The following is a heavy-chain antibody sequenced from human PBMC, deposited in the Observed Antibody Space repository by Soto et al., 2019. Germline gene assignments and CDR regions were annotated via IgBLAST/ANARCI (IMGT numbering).Heavy chain of an antibody. CDR1: GFTFSSYA. Sequence: PGGSLRLSCAASGFTFSSYAMSWVRQAPGKGLKWVSAISGSGGSTYYADSVKGRFTISRDNSKNTLYLQMNSLRAEDTAVYYCAKVLAIVALLHHSPCATHVSGPGTTVT. CDR2: ISGSGGST. D-gene: IGHD6-6*01. V-gene: IGHV3-23*01. J-gene: IGHJ6*02. CDR3: AKVLAIVALLHHSPCATHV.